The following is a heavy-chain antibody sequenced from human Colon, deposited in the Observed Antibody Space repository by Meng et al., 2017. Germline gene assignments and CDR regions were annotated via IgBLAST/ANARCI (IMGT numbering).Heavy chain of an antibody. CDR2: INPNGGAT. Sequence: QVQLVQSGAEVKKPGASVTVSCKASGYTFSNYYIHWVRQAPGQGLEWVGIINPNGGATSYAQKFRGRVTMTRDSSTSTVYMELSGLRSEDTAVYFCARCQLANRGWFDSWGQGTLVTVSS. CDR3: ARCQLANRGWFDS. CDR1: GYTFSNYY. D-gene: IGHD2/OR15-2a*01. V-gene: IGHV1-46*01. J-gene: IGHJ5*01.